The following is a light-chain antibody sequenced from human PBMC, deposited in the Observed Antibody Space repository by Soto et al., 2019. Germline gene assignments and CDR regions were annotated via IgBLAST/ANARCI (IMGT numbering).Light chain of an antibody. CDR1: NIGRQG. Sequence: SYELTQPPSVTVAPGQTARIACGGKNIGRQGVHWYQQKAGQAPVLVVDDGGGRPSGIPERLSGSKSGNTATLTISRVEDGDEADYYWQVWDTTSDHFYVFGTGTKVTVL. J-gene: IGLJ1*01. V-gene: IGLV3-21*02. CDR2: DGG. CDR3: QVWDTTSDHFYV.